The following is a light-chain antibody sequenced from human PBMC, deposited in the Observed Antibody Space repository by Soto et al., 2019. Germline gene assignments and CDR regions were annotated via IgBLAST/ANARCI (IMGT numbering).Light chain of an antibody. CDR1: QGISNN. CDR2: AAS. Sequence: DIQMTQSPSSLSASVGDRVTITCRASQGISNNLAWYQQKPGKVPKLLIYAASTLQSVVPPRFSGSGSGTDFTLTISTLPPEDVATYYCQKYNGAPLTFGRGTKVEIK. V-gene: IGKV1-27*01. J-gene: IGKJ4*01. CDR3: QKYNGAPLT.